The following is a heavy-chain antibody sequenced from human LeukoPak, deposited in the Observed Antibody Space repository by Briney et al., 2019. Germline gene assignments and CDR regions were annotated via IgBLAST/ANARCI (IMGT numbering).Heavy chain of an antibody. CDR1: GFTVSSNY. CDR3: ARGHLNRVAGTEMDY. CDR2: IKQDGSEK. V-gene: IGHV3-7*03. D-gene: IGHD6-19*01. J-gene: IGHJ4*02. Sequence: GGSLRLSCAASGFTVSSNYMSWVRQAPGKGLEWVANIKQDGSEKYYVDSVKGRFTISRDNSKNTLYLQMNSLRAEDTAVYYCARGHLNRVAGTEMDYWGQGTLVTVSS.